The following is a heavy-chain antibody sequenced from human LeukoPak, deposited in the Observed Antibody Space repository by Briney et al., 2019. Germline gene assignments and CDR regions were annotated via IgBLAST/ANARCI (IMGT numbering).Heavy chain of an antibody. V-gene: IGHV3-23*01. CDR3: ARDITVYCSGGSCYAESYYYGMDV. D-gene: IGHD2-15*01. CDR2: ISGSGGIT. Sequence: GGSLRLSCAVSGFTFRNSAMTWVRQAPGKGLGWVSTISGSGGITYYADSVKGRFTISRDNAKNSLYLQMNSLRAEDTAVYYCARDITVYCSGGSCYAESYYYGMDVWGQGTTVTVSS. CDR1: GFTFRNSA. J-gene: IGHJ6*02.